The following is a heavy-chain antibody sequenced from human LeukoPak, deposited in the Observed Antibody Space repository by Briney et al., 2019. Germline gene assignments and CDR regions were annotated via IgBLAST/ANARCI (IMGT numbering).Heavy chain of an antibody. V-gene: IGHV1-2*02. Sequence: ASVKVSCKASGYTLTDNHLYWVRQAPGQGLEWMGWIDPNSGVTNFAQNFQGRLTMTTDTSISAAYMELSRLTSDDTTVYYCARELGINAFDVWGQGTLVTVSS. CDR2: IDPNSGVT. CDR1: GYTLTDNH. D-gene: IGHD1-26*01. J-gene: IGHJ3*01. CDR3: ARELGINAFDV.